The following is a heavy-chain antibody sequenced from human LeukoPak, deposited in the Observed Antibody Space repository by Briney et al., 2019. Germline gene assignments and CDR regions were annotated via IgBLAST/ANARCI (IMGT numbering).Heavy chain of an antibody. D-gene: IGHD3-10*01. Sequence: RASVKVSCKASGYTFTGYYVHWVRQAPGQGLEWMGWINPYSGDTNYAQKFQGRVTMTRDTSISTAYMELSRLRSDDTAMYYCARTFYYGSGRARYMDVWGKGTTVTVSS. V-gene: IGHV1-2*02. J-gene: IGHJ6*03. CDR1: GYTFTGYY. CDR3: ARTFYYGSGRARYMDV. CDR2: INPYSGDT.